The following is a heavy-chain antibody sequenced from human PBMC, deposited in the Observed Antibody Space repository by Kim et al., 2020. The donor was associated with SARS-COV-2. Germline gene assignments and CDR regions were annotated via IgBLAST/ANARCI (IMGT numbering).Heavy chain of an antibody. CDR2: ISHSGKT. CDR1: GGSISSGTW. J-gene: IGHJ5*02. CDR3: ARLDYDIGGYYWFDP. Sequence: SETLSLTCGVSGGSISSGTWWSWVRQPPGKGLEWLGEISHSGKTNYNPSLRSRVTISVDKSKNHFSLSLNSVTAADTAVYYCARLDYDIGGYYWFDPWGQGTLVTVSS. D-gene: IGHD1-26*01. V-gene: IGHV4-4*02.